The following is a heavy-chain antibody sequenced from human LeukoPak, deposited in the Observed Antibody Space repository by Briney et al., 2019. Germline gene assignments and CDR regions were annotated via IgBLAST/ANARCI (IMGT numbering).Heavy chain of an antibody. CDR2: ISYDGSNK. CDR3: ARSPRYCSSTSCYDSAELYYYMDV. V-gene: IGHV3-30*04. J-gene: IGHJ6*03. D-gene: IGHD2-2*01. Sequence: GRSLRLSCAAPGFTFSSYAMHWVRQAPGKGLEWVAVISYDGSNKYYADSVKGRFTISRDNSKNTLYLQMNSLRAEDTAVYYCARSPRYCSSTSCYDSAELYYYMDVWGKGTTVTVSS. CDR1: GFTFSSYA.